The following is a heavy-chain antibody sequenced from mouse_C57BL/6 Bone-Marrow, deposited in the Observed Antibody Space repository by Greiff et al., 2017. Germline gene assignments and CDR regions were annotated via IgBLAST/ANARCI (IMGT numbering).Heavy chain of an antibody. CDR3: ARQSTIPTSKDY. CDR1: EYEFPSHD. V-gene: IGHV5-2*01. D-gene: IGHD2-12*01. CDR2: INSDGGST. J-gene: IGHJ2*01. Sequence: EVKLVESGGGLVQPGESLKLSCESNEYEFPSHDMSWVRKTPEKRLALVAAINSDGGSTYYPDTMARRFIISRDNTKKTLYLQMSSLRSEDTALYYCARQSTIPTSKDYWGQGTTLTVSS.